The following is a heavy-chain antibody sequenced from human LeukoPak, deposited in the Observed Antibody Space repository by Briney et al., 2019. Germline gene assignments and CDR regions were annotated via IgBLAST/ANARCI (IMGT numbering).Heavy chain of an antibody. CDR2: INWNGGST. J-gene: IGHJ4*02. CDR3: ARERAEGNYVWGSYRPEQAFDY. Sequence: GGSLRLSCAASGFTFDDYGMSWVRQAPGKGLEWVSGINWNGGSTGYADSVKGRFTISRDNAKNSLYLQMNSLRAEDTALYHCARERAEGNYVWGSYRPEQAFDYWGQGTLVTVSS. CDR1: GFTFDDYG. V-gene: IGHV3-20*01. D-gene: IGHD3-16*02.